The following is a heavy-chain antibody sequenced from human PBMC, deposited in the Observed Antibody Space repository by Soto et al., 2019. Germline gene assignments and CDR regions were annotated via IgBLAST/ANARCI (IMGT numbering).Heavy chain of an antibody. D-gene: IGHD4-17*01. CDR3: ARGDDYGGKSGAFDI. CDR2: INSDGSST. CDR1: GFTFSSYW. Sequence: PGGSLRLSCAASGFTFSSYWMHWVRQAPGKGLVWVSRINSDGSSTSYADSVKGRFTISRDNAKNTLYLQMNSLRAEDTAVYYCARGDDYGGKSGAFDIWGQGTMVTVSS. V-gene: IGHV3-74*01. J-gene: IGHJ3*02.